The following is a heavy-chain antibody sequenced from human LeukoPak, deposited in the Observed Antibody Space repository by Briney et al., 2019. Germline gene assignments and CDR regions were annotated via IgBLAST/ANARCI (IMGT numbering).Heavy chain of an antibody. CDR2: INSDGSSR. D-gene: IGHD2-2*01. J-gene: IGHJ6*02. CDR1: GFTFSRYW. Sequence: GRSLRLSCAASGFTFSRYWMHWVRQAPGKGLEWVSRINSDGSSRNYADSVKGRFTISRDNAKNTLYVQMKGLRAEDTAVYYCALSEFYYYAMDVWGQGTTVTVSS. CDR3: ALSEFYYYAMDV. V-gene: IGHV3-74*01.